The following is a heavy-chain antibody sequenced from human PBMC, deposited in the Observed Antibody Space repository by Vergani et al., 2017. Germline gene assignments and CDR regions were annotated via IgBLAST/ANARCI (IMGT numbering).Heavy chain of an antibody. CDR2: IIPIFGTA. Sequence: QVQLVQSGAEVKKPGSSVKVSCKASGGTFSSYAISWVRQAPGQGLEWMGGIIPIFGTANYAQKFQGRVTITADESTSTAYMELSSLRSEDTAVYYCAREGYCSSTSCYTRWFDPWGQGTLVTVSS. CDR3: AREGYCSSTSCYTRWFDP. CDR1: GGTFSSYA. D-gene: IGHD2-2*02. V-gene: IGHV1-69*12. J-gene: IGHJ5*02.